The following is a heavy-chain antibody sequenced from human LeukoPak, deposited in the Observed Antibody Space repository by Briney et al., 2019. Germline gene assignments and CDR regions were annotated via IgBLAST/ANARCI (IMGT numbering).Heavy chain of an antibody. CDR2: IYPGDSDT. CDR1: GYSFTSYW. Sequence: EESLKISCKGSGYSFTSYWIGWVRQMPGKGLEWMGIIYPGDSDTRYSPSFQGQVTISADKSISTAYLQWSSLKASDTAMYYCARSYGYYYDSSGYPYWGQGTLVTVSS. J-gene: IGHJ4*02. D-gene: IGHD3-22*01. CDR3: ARSYGYYYDSSGYPY. V-gene: IGHV5-51*01.